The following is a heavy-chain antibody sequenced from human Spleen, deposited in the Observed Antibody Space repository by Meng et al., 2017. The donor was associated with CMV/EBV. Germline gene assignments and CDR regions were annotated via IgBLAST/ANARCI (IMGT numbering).Heavy chain of an antibody. D-gene: IGHD3-10*01. Sequence: GGSLRLSCTASGFTFSDYYMNWIRQAPGKGLEWVANIKQDGSEKYYVDSVKGRFTISRDNAKNSLYLQMNSLRAEDTAVYYCARDRRYYGSGSVGWFDPWGQGTLVTVSS. J-gene: IGHJ5*02. CDR1: GFTFSDYY. CDR2: IKQDGSEK. V-gene: IGHV3-7*01. CDR3: ARDRRYYGSGSVGWFDP.